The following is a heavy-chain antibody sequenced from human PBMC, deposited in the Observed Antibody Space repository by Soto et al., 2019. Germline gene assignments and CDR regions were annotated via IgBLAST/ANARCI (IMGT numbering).Heavy chain of an antibody. CDR1: GGTFSSYA. D-gene: IGHD5-18*01. J-gene: IGHJ6*02. Sequence: SAKVSCKASGGTFSSYAIRWVRQAPGQGLEWMGGIIPIFGTANYAQKFQGRVTITADESTSTAYMELSSLRSEDTAVYYCARSPTRGYSYGYAERRYYGMDVWGQGTTVTVSS. CDR2: IIPIFGTA. CDR3: ARSPTRGYSYGYAERRYYGMDV. V-gene: IGHV1-69*13.